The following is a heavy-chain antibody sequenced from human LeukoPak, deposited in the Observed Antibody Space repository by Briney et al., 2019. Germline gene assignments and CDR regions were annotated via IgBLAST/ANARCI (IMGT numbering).Heavy chain of an antibody. D-gene: IGHD3-22*01. J-gene: IGHJ3*02. CDR2: ISAYNGNT. CDR1: GYTFTSYG. CDR3: ARYRAIFGYYYDSSGYWSDAFDI. Sequence: EASVKVSCKASGYTFTSYGISWARQAPGQGLEWMGWISAYNGNTNYAQKLQGRVTMTTDTSTSTAYMELRSLRSDDTAVYYCARYRAIFGYYYDSSGYWSDAFDIWGQGTMVTVSS. V-gene: IGHV1-18*01.